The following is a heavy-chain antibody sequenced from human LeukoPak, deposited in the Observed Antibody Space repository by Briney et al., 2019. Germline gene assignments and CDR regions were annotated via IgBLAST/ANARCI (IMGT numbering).Heavy chain of an antibody. J-gene: IGHJ4*02. CDR1: GGSISSSTYY. Sequence: SETLSLTCTVSGGSISSSTYYWGWIRQPPGKQLEWIGSIFYSGTAYYNPSFKSRVSISVDTSKSQFSLDLSSVTAADTAVYYCASITMIWAYWGQGTLVTVSS. D-gene: IGHD3-22*01. CDR2: IFYSGTA. V-gene: IGHV4-39*01. CDR3: ASITMIWAY.